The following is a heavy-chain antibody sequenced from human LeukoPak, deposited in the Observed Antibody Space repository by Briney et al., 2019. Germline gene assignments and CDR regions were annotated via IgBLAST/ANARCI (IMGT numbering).Heavy chain of an antibody. CDR2: THYSGST. CDR1: GGSISGYY. D-gene: IGHD4/OR15-4a*01. CDR3: ARNLACQSGAAPFFDY. Sequence: SETLSLTCTVSGGSISGYYWSWIRQLPGKGLEWIGYTHYSGSTNFNPSLQSRVTISVDMSTNQFSLNLNSVTAADTAVYYCARNLACQSGAAPFFDYWGLGTLVTVSS. V-gene: IGHV4-59*08. J-gene: IGHJ4*02.